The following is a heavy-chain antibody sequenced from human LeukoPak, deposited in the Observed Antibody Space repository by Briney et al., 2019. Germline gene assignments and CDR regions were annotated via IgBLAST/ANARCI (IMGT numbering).Heavy chain of an antibody. CDR2: ISSSSSTI. Sequence: GGSLRLSCAASGFTFSTYSMNWVRQAPGKGLEWVSYISSSSSTIFYADSVKGRFTISRDNAKNSLYLQMNSLKTEDTAVYYCTTSRELRYFDWLPRGSFDYWGQGTLVTVSS. J-gene: IGHJ4*02. CDR3: TTSRELRYFDWLPRGSFDY. V-gene: IGHV3-48*01. D-gene: IGHD3-9*01. CDR1: GFTFSTYS.